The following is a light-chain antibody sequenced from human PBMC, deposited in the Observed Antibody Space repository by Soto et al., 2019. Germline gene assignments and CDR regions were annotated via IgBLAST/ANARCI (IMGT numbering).Light chain of an antibody. Sequence: QSALTQPRSVSGSPGQSVTISCTGTSSHVGTYNFVSWYQQHPGKAPKFMIYDVTKRPSGVPDRFSGSKSGNTASLTISGLQAEDEADYYCCSYVGSYTSYVFGTGTKVTVL. CDR3: CSYVGSYTSYV. CDR2: DVT. J-gene: IGLJ1*01. V-gene: IGLV2-11*01. CDR1: SSHVGTYNF.